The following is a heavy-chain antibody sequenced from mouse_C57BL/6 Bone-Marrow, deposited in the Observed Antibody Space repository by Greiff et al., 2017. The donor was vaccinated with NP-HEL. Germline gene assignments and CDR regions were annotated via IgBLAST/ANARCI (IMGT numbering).Heavy chain of an antibody. CDR2: INPNYGTT. Sequence: VQLQQSGPELVKPGASVKLSCKASGYSFTDYNMNWVKQSTGKSLEWIGVINPNYGTTSYNQKFKGKATLTVDQSSSTAYMQLNSLTSEDSAVYDCARRTTVYYYYAMDYWGQGTSVTVSS. J-gene: IGHJ4*01. CDR3: ARRTTVYYYYAMDY. V-gene: IGHV1-39*01. CDR1: GYSFTDYN. D-gene: IGHD1-1*01.